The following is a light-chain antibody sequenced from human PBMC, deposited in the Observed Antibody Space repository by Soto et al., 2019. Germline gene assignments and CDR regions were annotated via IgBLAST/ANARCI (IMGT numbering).Light chain of an antibody. CDR1: SSDVGGYNF. Sequence: QSALTQTPSASGSPGQSVASSCTGTSSDVGGYNFVSWYQQHPGKAPKLMIYEVNKRPSGVPDRFSGSKSGNTASLTVSGLQAEDEANYYCSSYAGSNNLVFGGGTKLTVL. CDR3: SSYAGSNNLV. V-gene: IGLV2-8*01. J-gene: IGLJ3*02. CDR2: EVN.